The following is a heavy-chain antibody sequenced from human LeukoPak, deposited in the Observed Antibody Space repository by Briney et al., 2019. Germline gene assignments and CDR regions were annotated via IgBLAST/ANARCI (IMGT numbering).Heavy chain of an antibody. CDR1: GYSISSGYY. D-gene: IGHD6-6*01. V-gene: IGHV4-38-2*02. J-gene: IGHJ3*02. CDR2: IYHNGNT. CDR3: AREYSSSSRAFDI. Sequence: PSETLSLTCAVSGYSISSGYYWGWIRQPPGKGLEWIGSIYHNGNTYYNPSLKSRVTISVDTSKSQFSLKLSSVTAADTAVSYCAREYSSSSRAFDIWGQGTMVTVPS.